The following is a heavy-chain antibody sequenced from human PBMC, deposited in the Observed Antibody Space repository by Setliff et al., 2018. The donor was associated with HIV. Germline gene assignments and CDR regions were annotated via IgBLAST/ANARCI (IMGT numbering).Heavy chain of an antibody. J-gene: IGHJ3*02. D-gene: IGHD5-18*01. Sequence: SETLSLTCTVSGGSISSYYWSWIRLPPGKGLEWIGYIYTSGITNYNPSLKSRVTMSVDTSKNQFSLKLSSVTAADTAVYYCARPRYTYGTPPAFDIWGRGTVVTV. V-gene: IGHV4-4*08. CDR1: GGSISSYY. CDR2: IYTSGIT. CDR3: ARPRYTYGTPPAFDI.